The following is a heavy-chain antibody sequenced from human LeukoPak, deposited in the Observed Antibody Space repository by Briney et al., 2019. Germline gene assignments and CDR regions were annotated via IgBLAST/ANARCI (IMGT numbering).Heavy chain of an antibody. CDR2: IRYDGSDK. CDR1: GFTFSSYG. CDR3: ASNYGYGGAFDI. J-gene: IGHJ3*02. D-gene: IGHD3-16*01. V-gene: IGHV3-30*02. Sequence: GGSLRLSCAASGFTFSSYGMHWVRQAPGKGLEWVAFIRYDGSDKYYADSVKGRFTISRDNSKNTLYLQMNSLRAEDTAVYYCASNYGYGGAFDIWGQGTMVTVSS.